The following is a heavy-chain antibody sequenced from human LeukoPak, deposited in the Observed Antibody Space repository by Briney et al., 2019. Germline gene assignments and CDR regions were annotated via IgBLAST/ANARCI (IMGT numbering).Heavy chain of an antibody. Sequence: GASVKVSCKASGYTFSNYGLTWVRQAPGQGLERMAWISAYNTNTNYAQKFQGRVSMTTDTSTSTAYMELRSLRSDDTAVYYCARAPFSSGWYLPWGYMDVRGKGTTVTISS. D-gene: IGHD6-19*01. CDR1: GYTFSNYG. J-gene: IGHJ6*03. CDR2: ISAYNTNT. CDR3: ARAPFSSGWYLPWGYMDV. V-gene: IGHV1-18*01.